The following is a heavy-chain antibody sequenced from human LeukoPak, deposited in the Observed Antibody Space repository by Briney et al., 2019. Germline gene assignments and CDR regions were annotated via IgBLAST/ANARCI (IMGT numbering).Heavy chain of an antibody. J-gene: IGHJ4*02. CDR3: ARRGYSDYEDSWDFDY. CDR1: GYSFTSYW. V-gene: IGHV5-51*01. CDR2: IYPGDSDT. D-gene: IGHD5-12*01. Sequence: ESLKISCKGSGYSFTSYWIGWVRQMPGKGLEWMGIIYPGDSDTRYSPSFQGQVTISADKSISTAYLQWSSLKASDTAMYYCARRGYSDYEDSWDFDYWGQGTLVTVSS.